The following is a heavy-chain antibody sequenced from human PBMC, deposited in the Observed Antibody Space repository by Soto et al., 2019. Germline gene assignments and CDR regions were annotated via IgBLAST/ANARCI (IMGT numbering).Heavy chain of an antibody. D-gene: IGHD3-10*01. V-gene: IGHV3-33*01. CDR3: ARDRFGGTEGTNWLDP. CDR1: GFKFNSYG. J-gene: IGHJ5*02. Sequence: QEQLVQSGGGVVQPGRSLRLSCAASGFKFNSYGMHWVRQAPGKGLEWVAVISYDGSDTSYGDSVKGRFTISRDNSKNTLHLQMSSLRLDDTAVYYCARDRFGGTEGTNWLDPWGQGSLVTVYS. CDR2: ISYDGSDT.